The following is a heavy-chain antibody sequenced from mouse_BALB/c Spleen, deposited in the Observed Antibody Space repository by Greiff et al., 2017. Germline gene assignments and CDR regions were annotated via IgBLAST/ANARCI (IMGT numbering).Heavy chain of an antibody. J-gene: IGHJ1*01. V-gene: IGHV1-9*01. D-gene: IGHD1-1*01. Sequence: VKLMESGAELMKPGASVKISCKATGYTFSSYWIEWVKQRPGHGLEWIGEILPGSGSTNYNEKFKGKATFTADTSSNTAYMQLSSLTSEDFAVYYCAPSYYYGSSDYVWGAGTTVTVSS. CDR3: APSYYYGSSDYV. CDR1: GYTFSSYW. CDR2: ILPGSGST.